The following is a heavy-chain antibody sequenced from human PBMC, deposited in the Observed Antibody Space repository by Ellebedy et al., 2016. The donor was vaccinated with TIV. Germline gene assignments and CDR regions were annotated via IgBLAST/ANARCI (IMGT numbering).Heavy chain of an antibody. Sequence: GGFLRLSXKGSGYNFADYWIGWVRQMPGKGLEWMGIIYPGDSDTRYNPSFQGQVTISADKSISTAYLQWRSLKASDTAMYYCARQRFFDYWGQGALVTVSS. J-gene: IGHJ4*02. CDR2: IYPGDSDT. V-gene: IGHV5-51*01. CDR3: ARQRFFDY. CDR1: GYNFADYW.